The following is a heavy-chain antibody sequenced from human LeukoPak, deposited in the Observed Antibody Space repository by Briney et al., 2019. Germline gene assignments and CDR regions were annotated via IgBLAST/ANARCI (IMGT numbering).Heavy chain of an antibody. D-gene: IGHD6-13*01. CDR2: ISSSSSTI. J-gene: IGHJ4*02. CDR1: GFTFSSYS. CDR3: ARDLIAAAGRH. V-gene: IGHV3-48*01. Sequence: GGSLRLSCAASGFTFSSYSMNWVRQAPGKGLEWASYISSSSSTIYYADSVKGRFTISRDNAKNSLYLQMNSLRAEDTAVYYCARDLIAAAGRHWGQGTLVTVSS.